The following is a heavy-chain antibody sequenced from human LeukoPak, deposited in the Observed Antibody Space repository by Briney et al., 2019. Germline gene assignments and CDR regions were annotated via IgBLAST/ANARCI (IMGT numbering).Heavy chain of an antibody. V-gene: IGHV3-23*01. Sequence: QTGGSLRLSCAASGFTFSSYAMNWVRQAPGKGLEWVSGISASGGSTYYADSVKGRFTISRDNAKNSLYLQMNSLRAEDTAVYYCARDRGHDFWSGYLIDYWGQGTLVTVSS. CDR3: ARDRGHDFWSGYLIDY. CDR2: ISASGGST. CDR1: GFTFSSYA. D-gene: IGHD3-3*01. J-gene: IGHJ4*02.